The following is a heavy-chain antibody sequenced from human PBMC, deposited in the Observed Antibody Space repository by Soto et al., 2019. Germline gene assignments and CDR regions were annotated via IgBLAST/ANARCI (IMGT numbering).Heavy chain of an antibody. CDR3: ARYTSSSWYVDY. Sequence: ESGGGVVQPGRSLRLSCAASGFTFSSYGMHWVRQAPGKGLEWVAVIWYDGSNKYYADSVNGRFTISRDNSKNTLYLQMNSQRAEDTAVYYCARYTSSSWYVDYWGQGTLVTVSS. CDR2: IWYDGSNK. J-gene: IGHJ4*02. V-gene: IGHV3-33*01. D-gene: IGHD6-13*01. CDR1: GFTFSSYG.